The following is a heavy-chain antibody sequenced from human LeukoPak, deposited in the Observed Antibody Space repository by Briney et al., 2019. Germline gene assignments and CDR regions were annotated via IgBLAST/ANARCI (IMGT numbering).Heavy chain of an antibody. V-gene: IGHV1-46*01. CDR1: GYTFTSYY. Sequence: GASVKVSCKASGYTFTSYYMHWVRQAPGQGLEWMGIINPSGGSTSYAQKFQGRVTMTRDTSTSTVYMELSSLRSEDTAVYYCAREAVPAAIHDGYWFDPWGQGTLVTVSS. CDR2: INPSGGST. D-gene: IGHD2-2*02. CDR3: AREAVPAAIHDGYWFDP. J-gene: IGHJ5*02.